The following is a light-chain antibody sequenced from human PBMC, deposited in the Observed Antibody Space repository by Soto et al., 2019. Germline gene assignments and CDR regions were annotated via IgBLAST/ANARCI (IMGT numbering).Light chain of an antibody. CDR2: LNSDGSH. V-gene: IGLV4-69*01. CDR1: SGHSSYA. CDR3: QTWGTGIRV. J-gene: IGLJ2*01. Sequence: QLVLTQSSSASASLGASVKVTCTLSSGHSSYAIAWHQQQPEKGPRFLMILNSDGSHSKGDGIPDRFSGSSSGAERYLTISSLQSEDEADYYCQTWGTGIRVFGGGTQLTVL.